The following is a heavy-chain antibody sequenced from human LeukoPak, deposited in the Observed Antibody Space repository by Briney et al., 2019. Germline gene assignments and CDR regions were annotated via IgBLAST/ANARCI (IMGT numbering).Heavy chain of an antibody. J-gene: IGHJ3*01. CDR2: VSNSGSSI. CDR3: ARDGVYSASNF. CDR1: GFTFSDEY. Sequence: GGSLRLSCAASGFTFSDEYMSWIRQAPGKGLEWISCVSNSGSSIYYADSVKGRFSISRDNVKNSLYLQMNSLRVEDTAVYYCARDGVYSASNFWGQGTMVAVSS. V-gene: IGHV3-11*01. D-gene: IGHD2-8*01.